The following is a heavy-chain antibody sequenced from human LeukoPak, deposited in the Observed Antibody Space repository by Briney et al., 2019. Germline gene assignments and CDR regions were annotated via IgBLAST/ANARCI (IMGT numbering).Heavy chain of an antibody. CDR2: ISSSSNYI. V-gene: IGHV3-21*01. D-gene: IGHD3-9*01. CDR1: GFSFSSYS. J-gene: IGHJ4*02. Sequence: PGGSLRLSCAASGFSFSSYSMKWVRQAPGKGLEWVSSISSSSNYIYYADSVKGRFTISRDNAKNSLYLQMNSLRAEDTAVYYCAREIRLRYFDWLLDYWGQGTLVTVSS. CDR3: AREIRLRYFDWLLDY.